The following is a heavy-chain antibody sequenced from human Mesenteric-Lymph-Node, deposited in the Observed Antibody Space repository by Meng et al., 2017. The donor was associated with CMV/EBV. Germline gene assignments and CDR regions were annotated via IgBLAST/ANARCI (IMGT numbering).Heavy chain of an antibody. CDR3: ARLNSYGTYYYYGMDV. Sequence: GESLRISCAASGFTFSNYWMHWVRQVPGEGLVWVSRINSEGSRTDYADSVKGRFTISRDNAKNTLYLQMNSLRVEDTAVYYCARLNSYGTYYYYGMDVWGQGTTVTVSS. D-gene: IGHD5-18*01. CDR1: GFTFSNYW. V-gene: IGHV3-74*01. J-gene: IGHJ6*02. CDR2: INSEGSRT.